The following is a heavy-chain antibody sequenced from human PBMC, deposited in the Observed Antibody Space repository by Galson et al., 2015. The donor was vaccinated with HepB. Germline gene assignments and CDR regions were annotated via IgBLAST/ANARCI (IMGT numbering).Heavy chain of an antibody. J-gene: IGHJ3*02. CDR3: ARIPLPYDYGGNSEAFDI. CDR2: IWYDGSNK. Sequence: SLRLSCAASGFTFSSYGMHWVRQAPGKGLEWVAVIWYDGSNKYYADSVKGRFTISRDNSKNTLYLQMNSLRAEDTAVYYCARIPLPYDYGGNSEAFDIWGQGTMVTVSS. CDR1: GFTFSSYG. D-gene: IGHD4-23*01. V-gene: IGHV3-33*01.